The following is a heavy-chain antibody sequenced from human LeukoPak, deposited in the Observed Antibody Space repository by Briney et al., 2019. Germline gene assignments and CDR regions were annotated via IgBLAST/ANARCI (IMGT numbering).Heavy chain of an antibody. CDR2: IYTGDSDT. J-gene: IGHJ5*02. D-gene: IGHD5-12*01. CDR3: ARADNILAT. CDR1: GYSFPSYW. Sequence: GESLKISCKGSGYSFPSYWIGWVRQMPGKGLVWMGIIYTGDSDTRYSPSFQGRVTISADKSISTAYLQGSSLKASDSAMYYCARADNILATWGQGTLVTVSS. V-gene: IGHV5-51*01.